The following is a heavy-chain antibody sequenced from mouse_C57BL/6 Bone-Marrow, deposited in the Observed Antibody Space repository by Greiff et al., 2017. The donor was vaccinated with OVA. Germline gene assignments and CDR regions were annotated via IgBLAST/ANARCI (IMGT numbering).Heavy chain of an antibody. D-gene: IGHD1-1*01. CDR2: ISSGGSYT. Sequence: EVMLVESGGDLVKPGGSLKLSCAASGFTFSSYGMSWVRQTPDKRLEWVATISSGGSYTYYPDSVKGRFTISRDNAKNTLYLQMSSLKSEDTAMYYCARRDYYGSYYYAMDYWGQGTSVTVSS. J-gene: IGHJ4*01. CDR3: ARRDYYGSYYYAMDY. V-gene: IGHV5-6*02. CDR1: GFTFSSYG.